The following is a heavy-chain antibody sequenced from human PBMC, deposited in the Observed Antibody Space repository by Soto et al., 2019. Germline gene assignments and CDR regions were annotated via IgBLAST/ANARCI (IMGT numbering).Heavy chain of an antibody. CDR3: ARPGGSGYFDL. V-gene: IGHV4-39*01. D-gene: IGHD3-16*01. Sequence: QLQLQESGPGLVKPSETLSLTCTVSGGSISSSSYYWGWIRQPPGKGLEWIGSIYYSGSTYYNPSLKSRVPISEDTSKNQCALKLGSVTAADTAVYSWARPGGSGYFDLWGRAPLVTVSS. CDR2: IYYSGST. CDR1: GGSISSSSYY. J-gene: IGHJ2*01.